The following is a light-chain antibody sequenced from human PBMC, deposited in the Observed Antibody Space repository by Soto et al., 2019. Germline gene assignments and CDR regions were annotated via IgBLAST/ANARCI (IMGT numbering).Light chain of an antibody. CDR1: ESVGRH. CDR2: DAS. J-gene: IGKJ4*01. CDR3: QQRSNWPPLT. V-gene: IGKV3-11*01. Sequence: EVVVTQSPATLSVSPGERATLSCRASESVGRHVAWYHQKPGQAPRLLIYDASNRATGIPARFSGSGSGTDFTLTISSLEPEDLAVYYCQQRSNWPPLTFGGGTKVDI.